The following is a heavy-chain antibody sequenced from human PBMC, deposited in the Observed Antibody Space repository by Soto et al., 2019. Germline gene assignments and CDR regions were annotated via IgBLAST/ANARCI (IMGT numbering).Heavy chain of an antibody. CDR3: AKEYCGDDCALDF. V-gene: IGHV3-23*01. CDR1: GLSFSSYA. J-gene: IGHJ4*02. D-gene: IGHD2-21*02. Sequence: SLRLSCAASGLSFSSYAMSWVRQAPGKGLEWVSSISDGGGSTNYADSVRGRFTIARDRSKNTLYLHMISLRAEDTAVYYCAKEYCGDDCALDFWGQGALVNVSS. CDR2: ISDGGGST.